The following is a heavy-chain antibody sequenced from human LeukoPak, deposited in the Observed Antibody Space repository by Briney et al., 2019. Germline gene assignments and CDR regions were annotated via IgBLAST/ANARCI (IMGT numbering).Heavy chain of an antibody. CDR2: IIPIFGTA. CDR1: GGTFSSYA. V-gene: IGHV1-69*01. J-gene: IGHJ5*02. Sequence: GASVKVSCKASGGTFSSYAISWVRQAPGQGLEWMGGIIPIFGTANYAQKFQGRVTITADESTSTAYMGLSSLRSEDTAVYYCARLKEQQLVGGFDPWGQGTLVTVSS. D-gene: IGHD6-13*01. CDR3: ARLKEQQLVGGFDP.